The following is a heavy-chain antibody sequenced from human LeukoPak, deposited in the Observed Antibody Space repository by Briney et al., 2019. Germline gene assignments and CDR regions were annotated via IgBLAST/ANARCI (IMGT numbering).Heavy chain of an antibody. D-gene: IGHD3-22*01. Sequence: GGSLRLSCAASGFTFSNYYMRWIRQAPGKGLEWVANINEDGSNKWHLGSVKGRFTVSRDNARNSLYLQMNSLRAEDTAVYYCTRDLTMIVPGAFDIWGHGTTVIVSS. J-gene: IGHJ3*02. V-gene: IGHV3-7*01. CDR3: TRDLTMIVPGAFDI. CDR2: INEDGSNK. CDR1: GFTFSNYY.